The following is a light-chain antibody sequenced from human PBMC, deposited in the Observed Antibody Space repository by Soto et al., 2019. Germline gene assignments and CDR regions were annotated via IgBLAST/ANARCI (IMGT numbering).Light chain of an antibody. V-gene: IGKV3-15*01. CDR3: QQYGSSLL. J-gene: IGKJ4*01. CDR2: GAS. Sequence: EIVMTQSPATLSVSPGERATLSCRASQSVSSNLAWYQQKPGQAPRLLIYGASTRATGIPARFSGSGSGTEFTLTISSLQSEDFAVYYCQQYGSSLLFGGGTKVEIK. CDR1: QSVSSN.